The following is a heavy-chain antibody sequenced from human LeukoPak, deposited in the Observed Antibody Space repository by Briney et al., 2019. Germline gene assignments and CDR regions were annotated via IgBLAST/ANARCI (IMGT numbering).Heavy chain of an antibody. D-gene: IGHD2-2*01. CDR3: ASGCSSTSCSDYLDV. V-gene: IGHV1-69*13. CDR1: GGTFSSYA. Sequence: SVKVSFKASGGTFSSYAISWVRQAPGQGLEWMGGIIPIFGTANYAQKFQGRVTITADESTSTAYIELSSLRSEDTAVYYCASGCSSTSCSDYLDVWGKGTTVTVSS. CDR2: IIPIFGTA. J-gene: IGHJ6*03.